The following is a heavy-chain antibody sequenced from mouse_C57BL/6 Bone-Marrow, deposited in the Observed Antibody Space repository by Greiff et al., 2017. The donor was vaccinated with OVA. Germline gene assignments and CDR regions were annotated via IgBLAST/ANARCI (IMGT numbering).Heavy chain of an antibody. V-gene: IGHV5-4*01. J-gene: IGHJ1*03. CDR2: ISDGGSYT. Sequence: EVQGVESGGGLVKPGGSLKLSCAASGFTFSSYAMSWVRQTPEKRLEWVATISDGGSYTYYPDNVKGRFTISRDNAKNNLYLQMSHLKSEDTAMYYCARDLVTTRDWYFDVWGTGTTVTVSS. CDR3: ARDLVTTRDWYFDV. CDR1: GFTFSSYA. D-gene: IGHD2-2*01.